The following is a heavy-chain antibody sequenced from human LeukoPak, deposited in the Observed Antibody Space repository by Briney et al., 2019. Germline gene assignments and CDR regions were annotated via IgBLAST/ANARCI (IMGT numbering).Heavy chain of an antibody. V-gene: IGHV5-51*01. D-gene: IGHD3-3*01. CDR2: IYPGDSDT. CDR1: GYSFTSYW. CDR3: ARPGFTIFGVVTGFDY. Sequence: GESLKISCKGSGYSFTSYWIGWVRQMPGKGLEWMGIIYPGDSDTRYSPSFQGQVTISADKSISTAYLQWSSLKASDTAMYYCARPGFTIFGVVTGFDYWGQGTLVTVSS. J-gene: IGHJ4*02.